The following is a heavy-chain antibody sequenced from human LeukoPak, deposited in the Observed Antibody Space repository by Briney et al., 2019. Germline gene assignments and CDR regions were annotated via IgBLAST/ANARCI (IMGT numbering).Heavy chain of an antibody. CDR1: GGSFSGYY. V-gene: IGHV4-34*01. Sequence: SETLSLTCAVYGGSFSGYYWSWIRRPPGKGLEWIWEINHSGSTNYNPSLKSRVTISVDTSKNQFSLKLSSVTAADTAVYYCARYSSGWYSDYFDYWGQGTLVTVSS. CDR3: ARYSSGWYSDYFDY. CDR2: INHSGST. D-gene: IGHD6-19*01. J-gene: IGHJ4*02.